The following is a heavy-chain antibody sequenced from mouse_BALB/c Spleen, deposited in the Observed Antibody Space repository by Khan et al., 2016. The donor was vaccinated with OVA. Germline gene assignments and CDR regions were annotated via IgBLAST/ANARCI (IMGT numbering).Heavy chain of an antibody. CDR1: GYTFTTAG. V-gene: IGHV9-4*02. J-gene: IGHJ4*01. Sequence: QVQLQQSGPELKKPGETVRISCKASGYTFTTAGIQWVQQMPGKGLKWIGWINTHSGVPKYAEDFKGRFAFSLDISVNTAYLQITNLKNEDTATYYCARGGAAYYRNDGGAMEYWGQGTSVTVSA. CDR3: ARGGAAYYRNDGGAMEY. CDR2: INTHSGVP. D-gene: IGHD2-14*01.